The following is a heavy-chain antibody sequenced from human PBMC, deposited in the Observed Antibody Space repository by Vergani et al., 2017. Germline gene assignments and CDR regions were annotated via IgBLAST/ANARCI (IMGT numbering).Heavy chain of an antibody. V-gene: IGHV3-21*01. J-gene: IGHJ4*02. D-gene: IGHD5-18*01. CDR1: GFTFSRYS. CDR3: ARDMGYSYPRNY. CDR2: ISSSSSYI. Sequence: EVQLVESGGGLVKPGGSLRLSCAASGFTFSRYSMNWVRQAPGKGLDWVSSISSSSSYIYYADSVKGRFNISRDNAKNSLYLQMNSLRAEDTPVYYCARDMGYSYPRNYWGQGTLVTVSS.